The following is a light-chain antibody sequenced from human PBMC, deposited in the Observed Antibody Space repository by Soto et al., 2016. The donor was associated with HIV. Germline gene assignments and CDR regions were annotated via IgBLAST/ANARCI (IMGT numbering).Light chain of an antibody. CDR1: QGISSY. Sequence: DIQLTQSPSFLSASVGDRVTITCRASQGISSYLAWYQQKPGKAPKLLIYAASTLQSGVPSRFSGSGSGAEFTLTINSLQPEDFATYYCQQSYTSPPYTFGQGTKLEIK. CDR2: AAS. J-gene: IGKJ2*01. V-gene: IGKV1-9*01. CDR3: QQSYTSPPYT.